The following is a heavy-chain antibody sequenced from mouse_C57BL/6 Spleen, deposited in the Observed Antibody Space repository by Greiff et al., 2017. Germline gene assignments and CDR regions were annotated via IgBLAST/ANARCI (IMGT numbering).Heavy chain of an antibody. CDR2: IYPGSGST. Sequence: QVQLQQPGAELVKPGASVKMSCKASGYTFTSYWITWVKQRPGQGLEWIGDIYPGSGSTNYNEKFKSKATLTVDTSSSTAYMQLRSLTSADSAVYYCAKGGFSAMDYWGQGTSVTVSS. J-gene: IGHJ4*01. V-gene: IGHV1-55*01. CDR3: AKGGFSAMDY. CDR1: GYTFTSYW.